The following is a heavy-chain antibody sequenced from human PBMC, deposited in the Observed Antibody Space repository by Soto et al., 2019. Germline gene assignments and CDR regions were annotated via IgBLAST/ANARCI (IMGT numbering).Heavy chain of an antibody. CDR1: GYTLTSYA. CDR2: INAGNGNT. V-gene: IGHV1-3*01. CDR3: ARIGAAAGYFDY. Sequence: GASVKVSCKASGYTLTSYAMHWVRQAPGQRLEWMGWINAGNGNTKYSQKFQGRVTITRDTSASTAYMELSSLRSEDTAVYYCARIGAAAGYFDYWGQGTLVTVSS. D-gene: IGHD6-13*01. J-gene: IGHJ4*02.